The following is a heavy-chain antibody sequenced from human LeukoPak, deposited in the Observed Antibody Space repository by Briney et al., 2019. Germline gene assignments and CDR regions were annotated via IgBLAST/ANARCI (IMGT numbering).Heavy chain of an antibody. CDR1: GFTVSRYY. CDR3: ASSSIPGIVAGHDY. CDR2: VYSDGNT. D-gene: IGHD5-12*01. V-gene: IGHV3-66*01. J-gene: IGHJ4*02. Sequence: GGSLRLSCAASGFTVSRYYMSWVRQAPGKGLEWVSVVYSDGNTYHADSVKGRFSVSRDSSKNTLYLQMNSLRAEDTAMYYCASSSIPGIVAGHDYSGQGTLVTVSS.